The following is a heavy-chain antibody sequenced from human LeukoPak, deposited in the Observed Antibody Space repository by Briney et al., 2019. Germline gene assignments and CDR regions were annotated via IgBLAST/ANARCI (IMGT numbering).Heavy chain of an antibody. CDR3: ARVLGSGHDY. J-gene: IGHJ4*02. V-gene: IGHV3-48*01. Sequence: GGSLRLSGAASGFTFSSYSMNWVRQAPGKGLEWVSYISSSSSPISYADSVKGRFTISRDNAKDSLYLQMSSLRAEDTAVYYCARVLGSGHDYWGQGTLVTVSS. D-gene: IGHD3-3*01. CDR1: GFTFSSYS. CDR2: ISSSSSPI.